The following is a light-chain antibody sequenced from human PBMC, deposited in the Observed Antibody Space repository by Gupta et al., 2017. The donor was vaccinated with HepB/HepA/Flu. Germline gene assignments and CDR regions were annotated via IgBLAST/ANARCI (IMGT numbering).Light chain of an antibody. CDR1: KLGDKY. CDR2: QDS. CDR3: QAWYSSSYVV. J-gene: IGLJ2*01. V-gene: IGLV3-1*01. Sequence: SYELTQPPSVSVSPGPTASITCSGDKLGDKYACWYQQKAGQSPVLVIYQDSKRPAGIPERFSGSNAGNTATLTISGTQAMDEADYYCQAWYSSSYVVFGGGTKLTVL.